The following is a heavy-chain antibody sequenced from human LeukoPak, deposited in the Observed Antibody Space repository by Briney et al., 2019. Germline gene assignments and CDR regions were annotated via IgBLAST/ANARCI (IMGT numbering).Heavy chain of an antibody. CDR1: GFTFSNAW. V-gene: IGHV3-15*01. CDR2: IKSKSYGGTT. CDR3: TTHLLMVPP. Sequence: PGGSLRLSCVASGFTFSNAWMSWVRQAPGKGLEWVGRIKSKSYGGTTDYAAPVKGRFTISRDDSKDTLYLQMNSLKTDDTGVYYCTTHLLMVPPWGQGSLVTVSS. D-gene: IGHD3-10*01. J-gene: IGHJ5*02.